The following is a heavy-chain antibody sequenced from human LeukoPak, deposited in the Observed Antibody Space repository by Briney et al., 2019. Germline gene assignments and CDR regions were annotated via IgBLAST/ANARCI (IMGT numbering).Heavy chain of an antibody. CDR3: TAGEYSSSPTYYFDY. D-gene: IGHD6-6*01. CDR1: GFTFSNAW. V-gene: IGHV3-15*01. CDR2: IKSKTDGGTT. J-gene: IGHJ4*02. Sequence: GGSLRLSCAASGFTFSNAWMSWVRQAPGKGLEWVGRIKSKTDGGTTDYAAPVKGRFTISRDDSKNTLYLQMNSLKTEDTAVYYGTAGEYSSSPTYYFDYWGQGTLVTVSS.